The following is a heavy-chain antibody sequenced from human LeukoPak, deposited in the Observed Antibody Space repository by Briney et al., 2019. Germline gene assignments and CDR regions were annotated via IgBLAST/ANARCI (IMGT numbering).Heavy chain of an antibody. J-gene: IGHJ4*02. Sequence: SETLSLTCNVSGSSLSSYYWSWLRQPPGEGLEWIGYFYHSGGTNYNPSLKGRATISVDTSKNEVSLKLRSVTAADTAVYYCARGASSSWYSLWKFWGQGTLVTVSS. CDR2: FYHSGGT. D-gene: IGHD6-13*01. CDR3: ARGASSSWYSLWKF. CDR1: GSSLSSYY. V-gene: IGHV4-59*01.